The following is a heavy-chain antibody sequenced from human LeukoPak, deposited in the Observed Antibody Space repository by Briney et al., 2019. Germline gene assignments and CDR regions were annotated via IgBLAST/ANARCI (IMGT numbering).Heavy chain of an antibody. CDR1: GFTFTSSA. D-gene: IGHD3-22*01. CDR3: AAVEGDYYDSSSYYHGPAPTSDY. V-gene: IGHV1-58*01. J-gene: IGHJ4*02. CDR2: IVVGSGNT. Sequence: SVKVSCKASGFTFTSSAVQWVRQARGQRLEWIGWIVVGSGNTNYAQKFQERVTITRDMSTSTAYMELSSLRSEDTAVYYCAAVEGDYYDSSSYYHGPAPTSDYWGQVTLVTVSS.